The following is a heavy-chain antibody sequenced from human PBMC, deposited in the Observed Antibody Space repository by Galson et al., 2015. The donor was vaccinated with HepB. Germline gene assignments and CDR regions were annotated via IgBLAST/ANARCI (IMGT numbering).Heavy chain of an antibody. CDR1: GLAFNKAW. CDR3: TTDAIFGVVIPS. J-gene: IGHJ3*01. V-gene: IGHV3-15*01. CDR2: IKSKTDGGTT. D-gene: IGHD3-3*01. Sequence: SLRLSCAASGLAFNKAWMSWVRQAPGKGLEWVGRIKSKTDGGTTDYAAPVKGRFTISRDDSKNTLYLQMNSLKTEDTAVYYCTTDAIFGVVIPSWGQGTMVTVSS.